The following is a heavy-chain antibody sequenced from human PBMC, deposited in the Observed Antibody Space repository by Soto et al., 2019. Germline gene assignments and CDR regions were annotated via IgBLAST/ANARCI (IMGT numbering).Heavy chain of an antibody. J-gene: IGHJ4*02. CDR3: VRERRGLGIGFDH. Sequence: GGSLRLSCAAAGFNVSDNYMGWVRQAPGKGLEWVSSFFTGGSTDYADSVKGRFTISRDDSKNTVYLQTNSLRAEDTAVYFCVRERRGLGIGFDHWGQGTLVTVSS. CDR1: GFNVSDNY. V-gene: IGHV3-53*01. D-gene: IGHD6-19*01. CDR2: FFTGGST.